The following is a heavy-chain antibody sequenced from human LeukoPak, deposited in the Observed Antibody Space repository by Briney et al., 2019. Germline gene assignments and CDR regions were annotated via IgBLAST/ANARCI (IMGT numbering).Heavy chain of an antibody. Sequence: GGSLRLSCAASGFTFSNYWMHWVRQAPGKGLVWVSRINSDGSSKTYADSVKGRFTISRDNGQNTLYLQMNSLRAEDTAVYYCAREGRGYSYAFEYWGQGTLVTVSS. CDR1: GFTFSNYW. V-gene: IGHV3-74*01. CDR2: INSDGSSK. J-gene: IGHJ4*02. D-gene: IGHD5-18*01. CDR3: AREGRGYSYAFEY.